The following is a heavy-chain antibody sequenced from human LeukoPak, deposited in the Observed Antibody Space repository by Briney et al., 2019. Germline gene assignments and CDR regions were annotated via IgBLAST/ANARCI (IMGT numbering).Heavy chain of an antibody. V-gene: IGHV1-8*02. CDR1: GYTFTGYY. CDR2: INPNSGNT. Sequence: VASVKVSCKASGYTFTGYYMHWVRQAPGQGLEWMGWINPNSGNTGYAQKFQGRVTMTRNTSISTAYMELSSLRSEDTAVYYCARVDYYGSGSYLREYYYYGMDVWGQGTTVTVSS. CDR3: ARVDYYGSGSYLREYYYYGMDV. J-gene: IGHJ6*02. D-gene: IGHD3-10*01.